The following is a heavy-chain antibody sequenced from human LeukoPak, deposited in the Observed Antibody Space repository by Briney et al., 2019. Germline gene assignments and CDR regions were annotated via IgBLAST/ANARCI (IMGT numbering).Heavy chain of an antibody. V-gene: IGHV1-18*04. Sequence: ASVKVSCKASGYTFTSYGISWVRQAPGQGLEWMGWISAYNGSTNYAQKLQGRVTMTTDTSTSTAYMELRSLRSDDTAVYNCARERAYCSSTSCYWVYYYYGMDVWGKGTTVTVSS. CDR3: ARERAYCSSTSCYWVYYYYGMDV. CDR2: ISAYNGST. CDR1: GYTFTSYG. D-gene: IGHD2-2*01. J-gene: IGHJ6*04.